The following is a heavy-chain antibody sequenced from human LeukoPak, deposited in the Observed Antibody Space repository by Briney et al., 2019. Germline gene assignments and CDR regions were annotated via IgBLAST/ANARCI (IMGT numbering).Heavy chain of an antibody. CDR2: INHSRST. CDR3: ARVGRVLLWFGELFDDAFDS. Sequence: SETLSLTCAVYGGSFSGYYWSWIRQPPGKGLEWIGEINHSRSTNYNPSLKSRVTISVDTSKNQFSLKLSSVTAADTAVYYCARVGRVLLWFGELFDDAFDSWGQGTMVTVSS. V-gene: IGHV4-34*01. CDR1: GGSFSGYY. D-gene: IGHD3-10*01. J-gene: IGHJ3*02.